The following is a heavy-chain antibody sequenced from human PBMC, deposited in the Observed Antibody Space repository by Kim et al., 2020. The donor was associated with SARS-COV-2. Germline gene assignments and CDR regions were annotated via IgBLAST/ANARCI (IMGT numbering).Heavy chain of an antibody. J-gene: IGHJ4*02. CDR3: ARDRGGSGRFDY. V-gene: IGHV6-1*01. D-gene: IGHD3-10*01. Sequence: DYAVSVKSRITINPDTSQNQFSLQLNSVTPEDTAVYYCARDRGGSGRFDYWGQGTLVTVSS.